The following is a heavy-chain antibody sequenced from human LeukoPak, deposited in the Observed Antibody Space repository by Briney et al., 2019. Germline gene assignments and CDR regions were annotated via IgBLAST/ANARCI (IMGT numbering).Heavy chain of an antibody. CDR2: IKQDGSEK. V-gene: IGHV3-7*04. CDR3: ARDMIILQS. CDR1: GFTFTDFW. Sequence: QPGGSLRLSCAASGFTFTDFWMRWVRQAPGKGLEWVANIKQDGSEKYYVDSVKGRFTISRDNAKKSLYLQMNSLRAEDTAVYFCARDMIILQSWGQGTLVTVSS. D-gene: IGHD3-16*01. J-gene: IGHJ5*02.